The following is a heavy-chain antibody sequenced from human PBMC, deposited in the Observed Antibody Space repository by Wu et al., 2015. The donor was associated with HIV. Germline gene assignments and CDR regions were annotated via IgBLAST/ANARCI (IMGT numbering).Heavy chain of an antibody. Sequence: QVQLQQWGAGLLKPSETLSLTCAVYGGSFSGYYWSWIRQPPGKGLEWIGEINHSGSTNYNPSLKSRVTISVDTSKNQFSLKLSSVTAADTAVYYCARGRSPGYSSSWGKFDYWGQGTLVTVSS. CDR3: ARGRSPGYSSSWGKFDY. CDR2: INHSGST. D-gene: IGHD6-13*01. J-gene: IGHJ4*02. CDR1: GGSFSGYY. V-gene: IGHV4-34*01.